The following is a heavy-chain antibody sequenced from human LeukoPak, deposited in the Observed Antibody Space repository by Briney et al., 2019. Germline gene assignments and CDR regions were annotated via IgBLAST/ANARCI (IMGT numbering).Heavy chain of an antibody. CDR1: GFTFSSYG. Sequence: GGSLRLSCAASGFTFSSYGMHWVRQAPGKGLEWVAVISYDGSNKYYADSVKGRFTISRDNSKNTLYLQMNSLRAEDTAVYYCAKDLLTGNDAFDIWGQGTMVTVSS. CDR2: ISYDGSNK. V-gene: IGHV3-30*18. CDR3: AKDLLTGNDAFDI. J-gene: IGHJ3*02. D-gene: IGHD7-27*01.